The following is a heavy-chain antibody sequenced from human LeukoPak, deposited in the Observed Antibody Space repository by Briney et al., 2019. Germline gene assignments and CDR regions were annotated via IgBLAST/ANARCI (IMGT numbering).Heavy chain of an antibody. J-gene: IGHJ4*02. CDR2: IYHSGST. CDR1: GGSISSSNW. D-gene: IGHD2-15*01. V-gene: IGHV4-4*02. CDR3: ARDRVGHSAIDY. Sequence: SGTLSLTCAVSGGSISSSNWWSWVRQPPGKGLEWIGEIYHSGSTNYNPSLKSRVTISVDTSKNQFSLRLSSVTAADTAVYYCARDRVGHSAIDYWGQGTLVTVSS.